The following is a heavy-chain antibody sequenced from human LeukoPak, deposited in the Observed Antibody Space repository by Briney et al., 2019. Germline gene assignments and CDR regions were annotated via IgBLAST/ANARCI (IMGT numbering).Heavy chain of an antibody. CDR2: IYYTGST. J-gene: IGHJ4*02. CDR1: GGSISSYY. D-gene: IGHD3-10*01. Sequence: PSETLSLTCTVSGGSISSYYWSWIRQPPGKGLEWIGYIYYTGSTNYNPSLKSRVTISVDTSKNQFSLKLSSVTAADTAVYYCAAPSITMVRGAARGTFDYWGQGTLVTVSS. CDR3: AAPSITMVRGAARGTFDY. V-gene: IGHV4-59*08.